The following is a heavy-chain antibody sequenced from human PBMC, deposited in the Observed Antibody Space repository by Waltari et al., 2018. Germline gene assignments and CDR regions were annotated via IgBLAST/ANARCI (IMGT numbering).Heavy chain of an antibody. CDR1: GGSFSGYY. CDR2: INHSGST. J-gene: IGHJ3*02. CDR3: ARLLRYCSGGSCYTRDAFDI. D-gene: IGHD2-15*01. V-gene: IGHV4-34*01. Sequence: QVQLQQWGAGLLKPSETLSLTCAVYGGSFSGYYWSWIRQPPGKGLEWIGDINHSGSTNYNPSRKSRVTISVDTSKNQFSLKLSSVTAADTAVYYCARLLRYCSGGSCYTRDAFDIWGQGTMVTVSS.